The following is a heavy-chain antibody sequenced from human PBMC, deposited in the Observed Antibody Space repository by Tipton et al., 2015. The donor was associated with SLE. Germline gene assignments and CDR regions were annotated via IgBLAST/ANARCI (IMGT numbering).Heavy chain of an antibody. Sequence: GSLRLSCAASGFTFSNYAMTWVRQAPGKGLEWVSGISGSGGSTYYADSVKGRFTISRDNSKNTLYLQMNSLRAEDTAVYYCAKDPDSSSSGPWGQGTLVTVSS. D-gene: IGHD6-6*01. V-gene: IGHV3-23*01. J-gene: IGHJ5*02. CDR2: ISGSGGST. CDR1: GFTFSNYA. CDR3: AKDPDSSSSGP.